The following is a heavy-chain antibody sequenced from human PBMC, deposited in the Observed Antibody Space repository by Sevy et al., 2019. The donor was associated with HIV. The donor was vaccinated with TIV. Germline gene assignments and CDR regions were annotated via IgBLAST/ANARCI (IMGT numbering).Heavy chain of an antibody. J-gene: IGHJ6*03. CDR1: GFTFSSYG. V-gene: IGHV3-33*06. CDR3: AKGGYRVVGATSYRYYNYLDV. CDR2: IWYDGSKK. Sequence: GGSLRLSCAASGFTFSSYGMHWVRQAPGKGLEWVAVIWYDGSKKYYADSVKGRSTISRDNSKNTLYLQMNSLGAEDTVVYCCAKGGYRVVGATSYRYYNYLDVWGKGTTVTVSS. D-gene: IGHD1-26*01.